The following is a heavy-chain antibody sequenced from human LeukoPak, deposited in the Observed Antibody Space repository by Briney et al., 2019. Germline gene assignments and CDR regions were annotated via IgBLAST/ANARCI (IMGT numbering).Heavy chain of an antibody. V-gene: IGHV4-34*01. CDR1: GGSFSGYY. D-gene: IGHD2-2*01. CDR2: INHSGST. Sequence: SETLSLTCAVYGGSFSGYYWSWIRQPPGKGLEWIGEINHSGSTNYNPSLKSRVTISVDTSKNQFSLKLSSVTAADTAVYYCARGGYGVVVPAAPRPGDAFDIWGQGTMVTVSS. J-gene: IGHJ3*02. CDR3: ARGGYGVVVPAAPRPGDAFDI.